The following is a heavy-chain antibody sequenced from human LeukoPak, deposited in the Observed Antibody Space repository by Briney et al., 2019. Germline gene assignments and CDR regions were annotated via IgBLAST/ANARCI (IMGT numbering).Heavy chain of an antibody. Sequence: GGSLRLSCAASGYTFSSYGMHWVRQAPGKGLEWVAFIRYDGSNKYYADSVKGRFTISRDNSKNTLYLQMNSLRAEDTAVYYCAKDLPMYYDFWSGLFDYWGQGTLVTVSS. CDR1: GYTFSSYG. CDR2: IRYDGSNK. D-gene: IGHD3-3*01. CDR3: AKDLPMYYDFWSGLFDY. J-gene: IGHJ4*02. V-gene: IGHV3-30*02.